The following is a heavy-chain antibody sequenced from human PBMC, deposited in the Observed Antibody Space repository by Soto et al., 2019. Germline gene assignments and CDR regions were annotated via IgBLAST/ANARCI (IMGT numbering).Heavy chain of an antibody. J-gene: IGHJ4*02. V-gene: IGHV4-61*01. D-gene: IGHD4-17*01. CDR3: ARTTAGPNTLRSRYFFDH. CDR1: GGSVSNKTYY. CDR2: VYYSGTT. Sequence: SETLSLTCSVSGGSVSNKTYYWSWIRQPPGKRLEWIGYVYYSGTTNYNPSLKSRVTISVDLSKNQVSLRLSFVTTADTALYHCARTTAGPNTLRSRYFFDHWCQGTLVTVSS.